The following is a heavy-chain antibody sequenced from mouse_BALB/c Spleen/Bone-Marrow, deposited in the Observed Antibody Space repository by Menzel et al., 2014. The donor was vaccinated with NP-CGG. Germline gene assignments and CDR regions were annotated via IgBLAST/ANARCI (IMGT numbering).Heavy chain of an antibody. CDR2: ISSGGSYT. D-gene: IGHD4-1*01. V-gene: IGHV5-6-4*01. CDR1: GFTFSSYT. J-gene: IGHJ2*01. Sequence: DVLLVESGGGLVKPGGSLKLSCAASGFTFSSYTMSCVRQTPEKRREWVAIISSGGSYTYYPDSVKGRYTISRDNAKNTLYLQMSSLKSENTAMYYCTREDTNWDFDYWGQGTTLTVSS. CDR3: TREDTNWDFDY.